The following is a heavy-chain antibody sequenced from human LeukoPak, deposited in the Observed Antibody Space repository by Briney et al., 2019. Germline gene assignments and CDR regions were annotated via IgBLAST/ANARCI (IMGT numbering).Heavy chain of an antibody. J-gene: IGHJ4*02. CDR2: IGTAGDT. CDR1: GFTFSSYD. Sequence: PGGSLRLSCAASGFTFSSYDMHWVRQATGKGLEWVSAIGTAGDTYYPGSVKGRFTISRENAKNSLYLQMNSLRAGDTAVYYCARAVAGSNSFDYWGQGTLVTVSS. V-gene: IGHV3-13*04. CDR3: ARAVAGSNSFDY. D-gene: IGHD6-19*01.